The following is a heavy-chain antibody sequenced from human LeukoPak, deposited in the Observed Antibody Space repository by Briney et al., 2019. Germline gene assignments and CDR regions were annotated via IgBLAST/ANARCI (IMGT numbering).Heavy chain of an antibody. CDR2: IYGDGTT. CDR1: GITVSNTY. J-gene: IGHJ6*02. CDR3: ATDPVISSGMNV. V-gene: IGHV3-66*02. Sequence: GGSLRLSCEASGITVSNTYVNWVRQAPGKGLEWLSDIYGDGTTYFADSVKGRFTITRDTSKNTFYLQMNTLRSEDTAVYYCATDPVISSGMNVWGQGTTVTLSS. D-gene: IGHD2/OR15-2a*01.